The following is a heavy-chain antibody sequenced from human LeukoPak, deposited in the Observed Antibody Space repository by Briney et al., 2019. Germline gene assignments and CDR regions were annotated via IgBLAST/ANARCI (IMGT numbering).Heavy chain of an antibody. Sequence: SETLSLTCAVSGGSISSGGYSWSWIRQPPGKGLEWIGYIYHSGSTYYNPSLKSRVTISVDRSKNQFSLKLSSVTAADTAVYYCARVGYYYGSGSHSIWFDPWGQGTLVTVSS. D-gene: IGHD3-10*01. V-gene: IGHV4-30-2*01. CDR1: GGSISSGGYS. CDR3: ARVGYYYGSGSHSIWFDP. J-gene: IGHJ5*02. CDR2: IYHSGST.